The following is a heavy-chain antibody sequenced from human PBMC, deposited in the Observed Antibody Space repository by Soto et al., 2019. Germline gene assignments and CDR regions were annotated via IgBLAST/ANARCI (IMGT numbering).Heavy chain of an antibody. CDR1: GFTFSSYG. CDR3: AREDLMVRGVIINYYFDY. Sequence: QVQLVESGGGVVQPGRSLRLSCAASGFTFSSYGMHWVRQAPGKGLEWVAVIWYDGSNKYYADSVKGRFTISRDNSKNTLYLQMNSLRDEDTAVYYCAREDLMVRGVIINYYFDYWCQGTLVTVSS. V-gene: IGHV3-33*01. CDR2: IWYDGSNK. D-gene: IGHD3-10*01. J-gene: IGHJ4*02.